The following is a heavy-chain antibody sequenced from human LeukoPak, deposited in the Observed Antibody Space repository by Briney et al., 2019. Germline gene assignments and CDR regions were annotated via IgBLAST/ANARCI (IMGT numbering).Heavy chain of an antibody. CDR1: GYTFTGYY. D-gene: IGHD2-15*01. Sequence: ASVKVSCKASGYTFTGYYMHWVRQAPGQGLEWMGWINPNSGGTNYAQKFQGRVTMTRDTSISTDYMELSRLRSDDTAVYYCARDPVYCSGGSCSHFDYWGQGTLVTVSS. CDR3: ARDPVYCSGGSCSHFDY. CDR2: INPNSGGT. V-gene: IGHV1-2*02. J-gene: IGHJ4*02.